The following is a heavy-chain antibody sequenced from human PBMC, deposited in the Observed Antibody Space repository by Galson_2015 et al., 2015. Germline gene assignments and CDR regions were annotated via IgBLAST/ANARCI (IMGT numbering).Heavy chain of an antibody. CDR1: GFTFSSYG. Sequence: SLRLSCAASGFTFSSYGMHWVRQAPGKGLEWVAVISYDGSNKYYADSVKGRFTISRDNSKNTLYLQMNSLRAEDTAVYYCAKVPYAYTSSGWYAEYFQHWGQGTLVTVSS. J-gene: IGHJ1*01. CDR2: ISYDGSNK. D-gene: IGHD6-19*01. CDR3: AKVPYAYTSSGWYAEYFQH. V-gene: IGHV3-30*18.